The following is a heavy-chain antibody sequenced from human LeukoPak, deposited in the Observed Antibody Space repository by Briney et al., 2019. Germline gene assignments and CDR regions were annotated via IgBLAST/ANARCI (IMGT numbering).Heavy chain of an antibody. V-gene: IGHV3-21*01. CDR2: ISSSSSYI. J-gene: IGHJ3*02. CDR3: ARIGSLDAFDI. CDR1: GFTFSSYS. Sequence: GGSLRLSCAASGFTFSSYSMNWVRQAPGKGLEWVSSISSSSSYIYYADSVKGRFTISRDNAKNSLYLQMNSLRAEDTAVYYCARIGSLDAFDIWGQGTMVTVSS. D-gene: IGHD2-15*01.